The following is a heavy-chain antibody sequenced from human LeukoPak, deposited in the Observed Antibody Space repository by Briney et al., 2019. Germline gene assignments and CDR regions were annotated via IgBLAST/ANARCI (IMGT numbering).Heavy chain of an antibody. CDR1: GFTFSSYA. D-gene: IGHD1-26*01. CDR2: ISHDGSNK. Sequence: PGGSLRLSCAASGFTFSSYAMHWVRQAPGKGLEWVAVISHDGSNKYYADSVKGRFTISRDNSKNTLYPQMNSLRAEDTAVYYCARGYSFDYWGQGTLVTVSS. V-gene: IGHV3-30*04. CDR3: ARGYSFDY. J-gene: IGHJ4*02.